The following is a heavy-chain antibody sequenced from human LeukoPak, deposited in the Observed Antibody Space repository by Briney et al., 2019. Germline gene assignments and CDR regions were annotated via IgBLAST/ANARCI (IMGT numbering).Heavy chain of an antibody. Sequence: KSSETLSLTCAVYGGSFSGYYWSWIRQPPGKGLEWIGEINHSGSTNYNPSLKSRVTISVDTSKNQFSLKLSSVTAADTAVYYCARGFRHYGSGSYRGYMDVWGKGTTVTVSS. CDR3: ARGFRHYGSGSYRGYMDV. D-gene: IGHD3-10*01. J-gene: IGHJ6*03. CDR1: GGSFSGYY. V-gene: IGHV4-34*01. CDR2: INHSGST.